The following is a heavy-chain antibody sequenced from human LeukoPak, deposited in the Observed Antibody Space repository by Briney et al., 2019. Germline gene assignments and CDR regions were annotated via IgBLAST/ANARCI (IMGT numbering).Heavy chain of an antibody. CDR2: IYHSGST. Sequence: SETLSLTCTVSGYSISSGYYWGWIRQPPGKGLEWIGSIYHSGSTYYNPSLKSRVTISVDTSKNQFSLKLSSVTAADTAVYYCARQSYSSGYYEPPIPENAQFDYWGQGTLVTVSS. D-gene: IGHD3-22*01. CDR1: GYSISSGYY. J-gene: IGHJ4*02. CDR3: ARQSYSSGYYEPPIPENAQFDY. V-gene: IGHV4-38-2*02.